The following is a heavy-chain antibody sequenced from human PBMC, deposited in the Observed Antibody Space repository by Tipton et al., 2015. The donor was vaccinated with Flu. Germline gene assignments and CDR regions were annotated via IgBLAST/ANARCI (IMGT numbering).Heavy chain of an antibody. CDR1: GGSFSGYY. CDR3: ARGGGVIFWLPRPFDI. D-gene: IGHD3-9*01. V-gene: IGHV4-34*01. J-gene: IGHJ3*02. Sequence: TLSLTCAVYGGSFSGYYWSWIRQPPGKGLEWIGEINHSGSTNYNPSLKSRVTISVDTSKNQFSLKLSSVTAADTAVYYCARGGGVIFWLPRPFDIWGQGTMVTVSS. CDR2: INHSGST.